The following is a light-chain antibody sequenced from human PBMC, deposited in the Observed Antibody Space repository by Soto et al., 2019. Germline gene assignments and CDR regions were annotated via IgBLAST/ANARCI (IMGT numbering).Light chain of an antibody. CDR2: EVS. CDR1: SSDVGSYNY. V-gene: IGLV2-14*01. J-gene: IGLJ1*01. CDR3: ISYTNSISLYV. Sequence: QSALTQPASVSGSPGQSITISCTGTSSDVGSYNYVSWYQHHPGKAPKLMIYEVSSRPSGVSDRSSGSKSGNTASLTISGLQAEDEADYYCISYTNSISLYVFGAGTKLTVL.